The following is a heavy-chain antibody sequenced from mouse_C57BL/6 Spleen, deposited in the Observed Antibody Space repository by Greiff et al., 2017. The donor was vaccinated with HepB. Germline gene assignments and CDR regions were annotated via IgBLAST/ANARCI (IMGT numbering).Heavy chain of an antibody. J-gene: IGHJ2*01. D-gene: IGHD2-1*01. CDR1: GYSFTGYY. V-gene: IGHV1-42*01. CDR3: AREDFYRKGYFDY. CDR2: INPSTGGT. Sequence: VQLKESGPELVKPGASVKISCKASGYSFTGYYMNWVKQSPEKSLEWIGEINPSTGGTTYNQKFKAKATLTVDKSSSTAYMQLKSLTSEDSAVYYCAREDFYRKGYFDYWGQGTTLTVSS.